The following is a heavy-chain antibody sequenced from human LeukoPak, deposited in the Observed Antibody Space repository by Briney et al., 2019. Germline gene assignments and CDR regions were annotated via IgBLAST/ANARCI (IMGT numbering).Heavy chain of an antibody. CDR3: ARGEIGSIGRLGY. Sequence: SETLSLTCTVSGYSISSGNYWGWLRQPPGKGLEWIGSIYHSGSTHYNPSLKSRVTISVDTSKNQLSLNLTSVTAADTAVYYCARGEIGSIGRLGYWGQGTLVTVSS. J-gene: IGHJ4*02. D-gene: IGHD3-10*01. CDR2: IYHSGST. CDR1: GYSISSGNY. V-gene: IGHV4-38-2*02.